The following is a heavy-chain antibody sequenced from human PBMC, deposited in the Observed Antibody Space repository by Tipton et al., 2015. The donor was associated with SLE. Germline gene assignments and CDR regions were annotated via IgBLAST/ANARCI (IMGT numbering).Heavy chain of an antibody. D-gene: IGHD3-10*01. V-gene: IGHV4-31*03. Sequence: TLSLTCTVSGASISDGAYYWSWIRQHQGKGLEYIGYISHTGNTYSKPSLKSRVVMSLDTSKNQFSLKLSSVTAADTAVYYCARRDVNLLRGNDYWGQGTLVTVSS. J-gene: IGHJ4*02. CDR2: ISHTGNT. CDR3: ARRDVNLLRGNDY. CDR1: GASISDGAYY.